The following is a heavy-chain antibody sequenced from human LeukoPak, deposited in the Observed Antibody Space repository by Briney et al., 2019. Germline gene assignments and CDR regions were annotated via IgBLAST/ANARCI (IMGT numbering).Heavy chain of an antibody. CDR1: GGSISSSSYY. J-gene: IGHJ4*02. Sequence: PSETLSLTCTVSGGSISSSSYYWGWLRQPPGKGLEWIGSIYYSGSTYYNPSLKSRVTISVDTSKNQFSLKLSSVTAADTAVYYCARRQQQLAIDYWGQGTLVTVSS. CDR3: ARRQQQLAIDY. V-gene: IGHV4-39*01. D-gene: IGHD6-13*01. CDR2: IYYSGST.